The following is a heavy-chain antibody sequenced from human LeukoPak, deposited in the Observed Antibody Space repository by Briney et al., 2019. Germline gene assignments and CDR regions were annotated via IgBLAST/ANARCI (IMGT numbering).Heavy chain of an antibody. J-gene: IGHJ6*02. CDR3: ARHDFWSGYYEQSYYYYGMDV. CDR2: ISGSGGST. D-gene: IGHD3-3*01. V-gene: IGHV3-23*01. CDR1: GFTFSSYA. Sequence: GGSLRLSCAASGFTFSSYAMSWVRQAPGKGLEWVSAISGSGGSTYYADSVKGRFTISRDNSKNTLYLQMNSLRAEDTAVYYCARHDFWSGYYEQSYYYYGMDVWGQGTTVTVSS.